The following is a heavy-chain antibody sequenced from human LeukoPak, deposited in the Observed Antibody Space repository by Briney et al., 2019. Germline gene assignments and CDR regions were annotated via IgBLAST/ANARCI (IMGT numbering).Heavy chain of an antibody. V-gene: IGHV4-59*01. CDR1: GDSITGYY. D-gene: IGHD5-18*01. CDR2: VYHTGTS. CDR3: ARALDTWSALDY. J-gene: IGHJ4*02. Sequence: PSETLSLTCTVSGDSITGYYWTWVRQPPGKGLEWIGYVYHTGTSNYNPSVRSRITMSVDTSKNQYSMNLTPATAADTAVYYCARALDTWSALDYWGLGTLVSVSS.